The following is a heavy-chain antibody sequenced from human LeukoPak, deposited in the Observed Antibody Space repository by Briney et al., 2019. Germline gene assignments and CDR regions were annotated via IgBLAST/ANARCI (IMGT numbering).Heavy chain of an antibody. CDR1: GYTFTSYG. Sequence: ASVKVSCKASGYTFTSYGISWVRQAPGQGLEWMGWISAYNGNTNYVQKLQGRVTMTTDTSTSTAYMELRSLRSDDTAVYYCARDLVPRENDAFDIWGQGTMVTVSS. J-gene: IGHJ3*02. D-gene: IGHD2-8*02. CDR2: ISAYNGNT. CDR3: ARDLVPRENDAFDI. V-gene: IGHV1-18*01.